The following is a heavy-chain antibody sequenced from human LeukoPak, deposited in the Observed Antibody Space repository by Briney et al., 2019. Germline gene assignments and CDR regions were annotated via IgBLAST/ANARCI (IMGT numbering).Heavy chain of an antibody. CDR1: GGSISSYY. J-gene: IGHJ4*02. CDR3: ARAPIYDFWSGYFGFDY. CDR2: IYYSGST. V-gene: IGHV4-39*07. Sequence: SETLSLTCTVSGGSISSYYWGWIRQPPGKGLEWIGSIYYSGSTYYNPSLKSRVTISVDTSKNQFSLKLSSVTAADTAVYYCARAPIYDFWSGYFGFDYWGQVTLVTVSS. D-gene: IGHD3-3*01.